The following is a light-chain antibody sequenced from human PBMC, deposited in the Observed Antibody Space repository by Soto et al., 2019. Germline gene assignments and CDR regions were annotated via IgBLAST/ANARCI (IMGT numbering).Light chain of an antibody. J-gene: IGKJ1*01. Sequence: DIQMTQSPSSLSASVGDRVTITCRASHSICSYLNWYQQKPGKAPKLLIYAASSLQSGVSSRFSGSGSGTDFTLTISSLQPEDFATYYCQQSYSTPQAVGQGTKVDIK. CDR1: HSICSY. CDR2: AAS. CDR3: QQSYSTPQA. V-gene: IGKV1-39*01.